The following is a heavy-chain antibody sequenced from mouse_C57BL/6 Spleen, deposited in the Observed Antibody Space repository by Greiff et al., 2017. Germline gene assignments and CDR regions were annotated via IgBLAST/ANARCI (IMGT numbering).Heavy chain of an antibody. D-gene: IGHD1-1*01. CDR2: IYPGDGDT. J-gene: IGHJ1*03. V-gene: IGHV1-82*01. CDR1: GYAFSSSW. Sequence: LMESGPELVKPGASVKISCKASGYAFSSSWMNWVKQRPGKGLEWIGRIYPGDGDTNYNGKFKGKATLTADKSSSTAYMQLSSLTSEDSAVYFCARTGSSHGWYFDVWGTGTTVTVSS. CDR3: ARTGSSHGWYFDV.